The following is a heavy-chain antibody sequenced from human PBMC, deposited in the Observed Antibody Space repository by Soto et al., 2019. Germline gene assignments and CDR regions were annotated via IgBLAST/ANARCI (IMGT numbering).Heavy chain of an antibody. J-gene: IGHJ6*03. CDR2: IYYSGST. CDR1: GGSISTYY. V-gene: IGHV4-59*08. Sequence: SETLSLTCTVSGGSISTYYWSWIRQPPGKGLEWIGYIYYSGSTNYNPYLKSRVSISEDTYKNQFSLKLRSVTAADTAVYYCARRERTMFGGRYYYYMDVWGKGTTVTVSS. D-gene: IGHD3-3*01. CDR3: ARRERTMFGGRYYYYMDV.